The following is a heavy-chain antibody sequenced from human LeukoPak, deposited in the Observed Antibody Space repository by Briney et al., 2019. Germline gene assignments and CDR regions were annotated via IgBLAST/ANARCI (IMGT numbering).Heavy chain of an antibody. CDR2: ISAYKGNT. CDR3: ARDSAGYSSGWYDY. D-gene: IGHD6-19*01. V-gene: IGHV1-18*01. J-gene: IGHJ4*02. CDR1: GYTFTSYG. Sequence: ASVKVSCKASGYTFTSYGISWVRQAPGQGLEWMGWISAYKGNTKYAQRIQGRVSMTTDTSTSTAYMEVRRLRSDDTAVYYCARDSAGYSSGWYDYWGQGTLVTVSS.